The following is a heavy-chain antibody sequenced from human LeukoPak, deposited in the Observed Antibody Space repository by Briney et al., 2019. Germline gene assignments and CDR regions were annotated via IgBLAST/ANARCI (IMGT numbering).Heavy chain of an antibody. CDR1: GFTQSHYW. V-gene: IGHV3-7*01. Sequence: GGSVRLLCGAWGFTQSHYWMIWPREAPGKALEGVANITEGGSDKHYMDSVEGRFTISRDHAKNSLFLKIDSLRAVDTAVYYCARDISPFVDPLTYDVFDNWGQGTKVIVSS. D-gene: IGHD2-21*02. CDR2: ITEGGSDK. CDR3: ARDISPFVDPLTYDVFDN. J-gene: IGHJ3*02.